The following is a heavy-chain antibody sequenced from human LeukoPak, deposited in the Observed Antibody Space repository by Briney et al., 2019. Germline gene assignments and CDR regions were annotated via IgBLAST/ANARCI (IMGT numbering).Heavy chain of an antibody. CDR3: ARDSIYCSSTSCYVAAFYGYYYYYMDV. D-gene: IGHD2-2*01. CDR2: IYHSGST. J-gene: IGHJ6*03. Sequence: SETLSLTCTVSGYSISNGYYWGWIRQPPGKGLEWIGSIYHSGSTYYNPSLKSRVTISVDTSKNQFSLKLSSVTAADTAVYYCARDSIYCSSTSCYVAAFYGYYYYYMDVWGKGTTVTVSS. V-gene: IGHV4-38-2*02. CDR1: GYSISNGYY.